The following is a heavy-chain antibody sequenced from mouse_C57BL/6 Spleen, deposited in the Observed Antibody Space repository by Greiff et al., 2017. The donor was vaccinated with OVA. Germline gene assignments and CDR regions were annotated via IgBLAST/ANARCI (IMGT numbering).Heavy chain of an antibody. CDR2: IDPSDSYT. CDR1: GYTFTSYW. Sequence: QVQLQQPGAELVMPGASVKLSCKASGYTFTSYWMQWVKQRPGQGLEWIGEIDPSDSYTNYNQKFKGKATLTVDTSSSTAYMQLSSLTSEDSAVYYCARGGYSNFFDYWGQGTTLTVSS. J-gene: IGHJ2*01. V-gene: IGHV1-50*01. D-gene: IGHD2-5*01. CDR3: ARGGYSNFFDY.